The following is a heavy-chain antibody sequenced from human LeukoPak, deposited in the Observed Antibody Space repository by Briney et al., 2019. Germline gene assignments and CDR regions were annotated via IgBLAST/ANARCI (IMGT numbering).Heavy chain of an antibody. CDR1: GFTFSTYW. CDR2: IKQDGSET. V-gene: IGHV3-7*03. J-gene: IGHJ4*02. D-gene: IGHD6-19*01. Sequence: GRSLRLSCAASGFTFSTYWMTWVRQAPGKGLDWVGNIKQDGSETYYADSLKGRFTISRDNAKSALYLQMNSLRAEDTAVYYCAKGVRGWSTFDYWGQGTLVTVSS. CDR3: AKGVRGWSTFDY.